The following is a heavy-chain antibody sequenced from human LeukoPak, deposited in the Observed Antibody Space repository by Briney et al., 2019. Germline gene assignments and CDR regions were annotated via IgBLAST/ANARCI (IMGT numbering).Heavy chain of an antibody. CDR3: AREIGSYGAKHYDY. D-gene: IGHD5-18*01. V-gene: IGHV1-2*04. Sequence: ASVKVSCKASGYTFTGYYMHWVRRAPGQGLEWMGWINPNSGGTNYAQKFQGWVTMTRDTSISTAYMELSRLRSDDTAVYYCAREIGSYGAKHYDYWGQGTLVTVSS. CDR1: GYTFTGYY. CDR2: INPNSGGT. J-gene: IGHJ4*02.